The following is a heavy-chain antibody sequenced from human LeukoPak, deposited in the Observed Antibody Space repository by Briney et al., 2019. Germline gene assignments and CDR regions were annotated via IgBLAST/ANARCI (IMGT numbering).Heavy chain of an antibody. CDR2: IRSKAYGGTT. Sequence: GGSLRLSCAASGFTFSSYGMSWFRQAPGKGLEWVGFIRSKAYGGTTEYAASVKGRFTISRDDSKSIAYLQMNSLKTEDTAAYYCTPRITIFGVVEDYWGQGTLVTVSS. V-gene: IGHV3-49*03. J-gene: IGHJ4*02. D-gene: IGHD3-3*01. CDR1: GFTFSSYG. CDR3: TPRITIFGVVEDY.